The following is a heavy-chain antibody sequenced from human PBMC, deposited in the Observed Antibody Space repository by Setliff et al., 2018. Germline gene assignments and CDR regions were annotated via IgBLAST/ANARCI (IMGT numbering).Heavy chain of an antibody. D-gene: IGHD3-10*01. CDR2: VTIYNGNT. Sequence: ASVKVSCKASGYTFNNCGVAWVRQAPGQGLDWMGWVTIYNGNTKYAQNLQGRLTLSTDRSTNTVYMELGSLTTDDTAIYYCARVESMVRGKNILRHFDYWGQGTQVTVSS. CDR1: GYTFNNCG. CDR3: ARVESMVRGKNILRHFDY. V-gene: IGHV1-18*01. J-gene: IGHJ4*02.